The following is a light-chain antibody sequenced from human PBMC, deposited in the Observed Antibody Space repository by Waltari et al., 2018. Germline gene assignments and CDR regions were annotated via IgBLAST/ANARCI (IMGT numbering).Light chain of an antibody. CDR2: EVS. V-gene: IGLV2-8*01. CDR1: SSDVGGYNY. CDR3: SSYAGSNNFV. J-gene: IGLJ1*01. Sequence: QSALTQPPSASGSPGQSVTISCTGTSSDVGGYNYVSWYQQYPGKAPKLLIYEVSKRPSGIPGRFSGSKSGNTASLTVSGLQAEDEGDYYCSSYAGSNNFVFGPGTKVTVL.